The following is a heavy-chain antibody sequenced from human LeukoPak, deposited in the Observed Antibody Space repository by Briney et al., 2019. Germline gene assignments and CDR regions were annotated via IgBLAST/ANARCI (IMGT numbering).Heavy chain of an antibody. CDR2: INWNGGST. Sequence: GGSLRLSCAASGFTFDDYGMSWFRQAPGKGLEWVSGINWNGGSTGYADSVKGRFTISRDNAKTSLYLQMNSLRAEDTALYYCARVKDYYDSSSYYYVNSPSFDYWGQGTLVTVSS. J-gene: IGHJ4*02. CDR3: ARVKDYYDSSSYYYVNSPSFDY. V-gene: IGHV3-20*04. D-gene: IGHD3-22*01. CDR1: GFTFDDYG.